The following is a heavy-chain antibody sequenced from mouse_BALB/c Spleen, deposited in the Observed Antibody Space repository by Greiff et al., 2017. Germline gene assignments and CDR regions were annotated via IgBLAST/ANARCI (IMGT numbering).Heavy chain of an antibody. CDR3: NAPNPAWFAY. CDR2: IDPENGDT. J-gene: IGHJ4*01. D-gene: IGHD2-2*01. V-gene: IGHV14-4*02. Sequence: VQLQQSGAELVRPGALVKLSCKASGFNIKDYYMHWVKQRPEQGLEWIGWIDPENGDTEYAPKFQGKATMTADTSSNTAYLQLSSLTSEDTAVYYCNAPNPAWFAYWGQGTSVTVSS. CDR1: GFNIKDYY.